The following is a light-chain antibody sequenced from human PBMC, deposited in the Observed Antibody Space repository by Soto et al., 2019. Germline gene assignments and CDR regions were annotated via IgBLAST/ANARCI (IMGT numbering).Light chain of an antibody. CDR2: WSS. CDR1: QGLLYSSNNKNY. J-gene: IGKJ4*01. Sequence: VLTSTPDALAASLSASSTIDCRSSQGLLYSSNNKNYLAWYQQKPGQPPTLLIYWSSTRESGVPDRFSGSGSGTDFTLTISSLQAEDVTVYYCQVYYIIPLTFGGGTKVDIK. CDR3: QVYYIIPLT. V-gene: IGKV4-1*01.